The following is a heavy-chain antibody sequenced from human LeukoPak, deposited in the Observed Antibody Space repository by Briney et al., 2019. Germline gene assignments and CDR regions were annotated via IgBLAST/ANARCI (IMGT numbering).Heavy chain of an antibody. J-gene: IGHJ3*02. V-gene: IGHV3-30*02. CDR3: AKDQGYGDYVDAFDT. CDR1: GFTFSSYG. D-gene: IGHD4-17*01. CDR2: IRYDGSNK. Sequence: GVSLRLSCAASGFTFSSYGMHWVRQAPGKGLEWVAFIRYDGSNKYYADSVKGRFTISRDNSKNTLYLQMNSLRAEDTAVYYCAKDQGYGDYVDAFDTWGQGTMVTVSS.